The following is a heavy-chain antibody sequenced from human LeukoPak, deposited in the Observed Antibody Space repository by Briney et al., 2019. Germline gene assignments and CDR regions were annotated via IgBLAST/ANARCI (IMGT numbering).Heavy chain of an antibody. V-gene: IGHV4-31*03. CDR2: MYYSGST. Sequence: SQTLSLTCTDSGGSISSAGYYWSWIRQHPGKGLEWIGYMYYSGSTYYNPSLKSRATISVDTSKNQFSLKLISVTAADTAVYYCARDAEYYYGSGSYSSGIDVWGQGTTVTVSS. CDR1: GGSISSAGYY. CDR3: ARDAEYYYGSGSYSSGIDV. D-gene: IGHD3-10*01. J-gene: IGHJ6*02.